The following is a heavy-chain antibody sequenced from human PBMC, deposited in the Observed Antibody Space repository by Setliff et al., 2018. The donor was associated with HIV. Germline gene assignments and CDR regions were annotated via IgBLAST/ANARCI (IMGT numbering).Heavy chain of an antibody. CDR3: ARVGLAYSGDMDV. CDR1: GDSISSGSYY. J-gene: IGHJ6*03. CDR2: VYTSGST. V-gene: IGHV4-61*09. Sequence: SETLSLTCTVSGDSISSGSYYWSWIRQPAGKGLEWIGHVYTSGSTDYNPSLNSRLTISIDTSRNQFSLRLNPVTAADTAVYFCARVGLAYSGDMDVWGKGTTVTVSS. D-gene: IGHD2-21*01.